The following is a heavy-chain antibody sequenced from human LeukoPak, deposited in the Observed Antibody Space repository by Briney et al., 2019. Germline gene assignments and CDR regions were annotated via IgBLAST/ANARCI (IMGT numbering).Heavy chain of an antibody. CDR1: GFTFSDYY. CDR3: ARGFSH. J-gene: IGHJ4*02. CDR2: IDHSGST. V-gene: IGHV4-34*01. Sequence: GSLRLSCAASGFTFSDYYMSWIRQAPGKGLEWIGEIDHSGSTTYNPSLKSRVTISVDTSKNQFSLKLNSVTAADTAVYYCARGFSHWGQGTLVTVSS.